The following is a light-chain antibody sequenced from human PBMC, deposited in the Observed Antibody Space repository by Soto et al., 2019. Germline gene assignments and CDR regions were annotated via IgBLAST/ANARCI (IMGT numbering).Light chain of an antibody. V-gene: IGKV3-11*01. CDR3: QQRSDWPPLT. J-gene: IGKJ4*01. Sequence: EIVLTQSPATLSLSPGERATLSCTASQSVSRFLAWYQQKPGQAPRLLIYDASDRATGIPARFSGSGSGTDFTLTISSLEPEDIAVYYCQQRSDWPPLTFGGGTKVEIK. CDR2: DAS. CDR1: QSVSRF.